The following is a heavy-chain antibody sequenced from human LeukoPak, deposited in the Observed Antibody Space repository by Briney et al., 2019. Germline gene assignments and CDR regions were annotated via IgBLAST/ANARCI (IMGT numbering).Heavy chain of an antibody. Sequence: GGSLRLSCAASGFTFSSYGMHWVRQAPGKGLEWVAVIWYDGSNKYYADSVKGRFTISRDNSKNTPYLQMNSLRAEDTAVYYCARSAIEKLLWFGEPYGMDVWGQGTTVTVSS. V-gene: IGHV3-33*01. CDR2: IWYDGSNK. J-gene: IGHJ6*02. CDR3: ARSAIEKLLWFGEPYGMDV. CDR1: GFTFSSYG. D-gene: IGHD3-10*01.